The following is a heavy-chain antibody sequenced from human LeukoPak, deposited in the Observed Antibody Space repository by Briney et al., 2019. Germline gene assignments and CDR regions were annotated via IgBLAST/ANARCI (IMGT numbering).Heavy chain of an antibody. V-gene: IGHV4-59*01. CDR3: AREVGATGYYYMDV. CDR2: IYYSGST. CDR1: GGSISSYY. D-gene: IGHD1-26*01. Sequence: SETLSLTCTVSGGSISSYYWCWIRQPPGKGLEWIGYIYYSGSTNYNLSLKSRVTISVDTSKNQFSLKLSSVTAADTAVYYCAREVGATGYYYMDVWGKGTTVTVSS. J-gene: IGHJ6*03.